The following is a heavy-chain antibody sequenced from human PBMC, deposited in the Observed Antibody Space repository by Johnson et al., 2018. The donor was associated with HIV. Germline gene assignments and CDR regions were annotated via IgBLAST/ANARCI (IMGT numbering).Heavy chain of an antibody. Sequence: VQLVESGGGLVQPGRSLRLSCAASGFTFSSHGMHWVRQAPGKGLEWVAVISYDAIKYADSVRGRFTISRDNAKNSLYLQMNSLRAEDTALYYCAGRPSGTDPFDIWGQGTMVTVSS. J-gene: IGHJ3*02. CDR1: GFTFSSHG. D-gene: IGHD1-1*01. CDR2: ISYDAI. CDR3: AGRPSGTDPFDI. V-gene: IGHV3-30*03.